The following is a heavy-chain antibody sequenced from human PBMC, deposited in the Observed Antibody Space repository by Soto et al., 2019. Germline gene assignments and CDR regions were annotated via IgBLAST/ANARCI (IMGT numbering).Heavy chain of an antibody. CDR1: GGSISSYY. CDR2: IYYSGST. J-gene: IGHJ4*02. CDR3: ARGLLRYFDWLEFDY. V-gene: IGHV4-59*01. Sequence: PSETLSLTCTVSGGSISSYYWSWIRQPPGKGLEWIGYIYYSGSTNYNPSLKSRVTISVDTSKNQFSLKLSSVTAADTAVYYCARGLLRYFDWLEFDYWGQGTLVTVSS. D-gene: IGHD3-9*01.